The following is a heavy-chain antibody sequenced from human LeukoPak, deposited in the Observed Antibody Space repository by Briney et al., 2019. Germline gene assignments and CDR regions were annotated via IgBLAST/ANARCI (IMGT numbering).Heavy chain of an antibody. V-gene: IGHV1-46*01. CDR2: INSSGGST. D-gene: IGHD6-6*01. CDR3: ARGIAARPYYMDV. Sequence: ASVKVSCKASGYIFTSYNMYWVRQAPGQGLEWMGIINSSGGSTNYAQKFQGRVTMTRDTSTSTVYMELSSLRSEDTAVYYCARGIAARPYYMDVWGKGTTVTVSS. CDR1: GYIFTSYN. J-gene: IGHJ6*03.